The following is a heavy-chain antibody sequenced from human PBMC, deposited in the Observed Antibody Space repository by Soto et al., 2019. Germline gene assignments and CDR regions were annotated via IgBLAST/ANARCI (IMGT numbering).Heavy chain of an antibody. CDR2: IYSGGST. J-gene: IGHJ4*02. D-gene: IGHD6-13*01. CDR3: ASLGDTSTFDY. CDR1: GFSVNNNN. Sequence: EVQVVESGGGLVQPGGSLRVSCAVSGFSVNNNNMNWVRQSPAKGLEWVSIIYSGGSTYYADSVKGRFTISRDNSKNTLYLQMNSLRAEDTAVYYGASLGDTSTFDYWGQGTLVTVSS. V-gene: IGHV3-66*01.